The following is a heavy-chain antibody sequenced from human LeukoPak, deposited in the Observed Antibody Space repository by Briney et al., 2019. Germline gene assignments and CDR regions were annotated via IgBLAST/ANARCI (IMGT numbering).Heavy chain of an antibody. D-gene: IGHD5-18*01. CDR3: ARGIQLWFGVVDY. J-gene: IGHJ4*02. CDR2: INSDGSST. V-gene: IGHV3-74*01. CDR1: GFTFSSYG. Sequence: PGRSLRLSCAASGFTFSSYGMHWVRQAPGKGLVWVSRINSDGSSTSYTDSVKGRFTISRDNAKNTLYLQMNSLRAEDTVVYYCARGIQLWFGVVDYWGQGTLVTVSS.